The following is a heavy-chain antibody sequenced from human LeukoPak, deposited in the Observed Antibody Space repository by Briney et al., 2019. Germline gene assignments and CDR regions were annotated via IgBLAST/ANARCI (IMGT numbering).Heavy chain of an antibody. V-gene: IGHV4-39*07. J-gene: IGHJ6*03. CDR3: ARLIGWSHYMDV. CDR1: GGSISSSSYY. D-gene: IGHD2-15*01. CDR2: IYYSGST. Sequence: PSETLSLTCTVSGGSISSSSYYWGWIRQPPGKGLEWIGSIYYSGSTYYNPSLKSRVTISVDTSKNQFSLKLNSVTAADTAVYYCARLIGWSHYMDVWGKGATVTVSS.